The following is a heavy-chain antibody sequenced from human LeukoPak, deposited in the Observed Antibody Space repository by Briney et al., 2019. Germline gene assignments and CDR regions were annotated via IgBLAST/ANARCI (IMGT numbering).Heavy chain of an antibody. CDR3: ARERLDCGMEV. V-gene: IGHV4-59*01. Sequence: PSETLSLTRTVSGGSISSYYWSWIRQPPGKGLEWIGYIYYSGSTNYNPSLKSRVTISVDASKNQFSLKLSSVTAADTAVYYCARERLDCGMEVWGQGTTVTVSS. CDR2: IYYSGST. J-gene: IGHJ6*02. CDR1: GGSISSYY.